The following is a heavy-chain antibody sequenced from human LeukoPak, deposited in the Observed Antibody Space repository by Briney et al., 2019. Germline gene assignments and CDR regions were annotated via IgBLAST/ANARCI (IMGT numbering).Heavy chain of an antibody. J-gene: IGHJ4*02. CDR2: IKQDGSEK. D-gene: IGHD5-12*01. CDR3: ARDAGRSGYDIFDY. Sequence: GGSLTLSCAASGFTFSTYWMTWVRQAPGKGREWVASIKQDGSEKLYVDSVRGRFTTSRDNAKNSVYLQMNSLRAEDTAVYYCARDAGRSGYDIFDYWGQGTLVTVSS. CDR1: GFTFSTYW. V-gene: IGHV3-7*03.